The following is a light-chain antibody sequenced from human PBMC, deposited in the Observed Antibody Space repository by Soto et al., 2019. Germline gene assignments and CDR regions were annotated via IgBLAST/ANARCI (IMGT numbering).Light chain of an antibody. J-gene: IGKJ1*01. CDR1: QSVSTTY. CDR3: QQYGSSRWT. CDR2: GAS. V-gene: IGKV3-20*01. Sequence: EIVLTQSPGTMSLSPGERATLACMASQSVSTTYLAWYQHKPGQAPRLLIYGASSRATGIPDRFNGSGSGTDCTLTISRLEPEDFAVYYCQQYGSSRWTFGQGTKVDIK.